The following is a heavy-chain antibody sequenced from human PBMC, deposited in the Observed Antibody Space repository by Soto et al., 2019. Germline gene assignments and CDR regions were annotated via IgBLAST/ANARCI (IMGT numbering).Heavy chain of an antibody. D-gene: IGHD3-10*02. CDR2: INPKFGDT. Sequence: QVQLVQSGAEVKEPGDSVRVSCGASGYTFTAYYIHWVRQAPGQGLEWMGWINPKFGDTTYAQDFQGRVSMTRDMSISTVYMELNRLTSDDTAIYYCARNMDYYYGRGSGNGHGVWGQGTTVTVFS. CDR1: GYTFTAYY. J-gene: IGHJ6*02. CDR3: ARNMDYYYGRGSGNGHGV. V-gene: IGHV1-2*02.